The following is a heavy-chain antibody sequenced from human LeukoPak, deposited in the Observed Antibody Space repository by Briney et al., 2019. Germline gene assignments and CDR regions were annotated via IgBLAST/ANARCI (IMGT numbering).Heavy chain of an antibody. CDR3: ARGGGYYPDDY. CDR1: GGSISDYY. CDR2: IYYSGST. V-gene: IGHV4-59*01. J-gene: IGHJ4*02. D-gene: IGHD3-10*01. Sequence: SETLSLTCSVSGGSISDYYWSWIRQPPGKGLEWIGYIYYSGSTNYNPSLKSRVTISVDTSKNQFSLKLSSVTAADTAVYYCARGGGYYPDDYWGQGTLVTVSS.